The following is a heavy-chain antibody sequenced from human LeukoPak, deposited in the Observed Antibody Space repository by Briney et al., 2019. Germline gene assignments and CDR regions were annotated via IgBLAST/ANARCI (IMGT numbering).Heavy chain of an antibody. CDR1: GYTFSSYD. D-gene: IGHD3-10*01. V-gene: IGHV1-8*02. Sequence: ASVKVSCKASGYTFSSYDINWVRQATGQGLEWMGWMNPKRGNTGYAQKFQGRVTMTRNTSISTAYMELSSLRSEDTAVYYCARSDNVLLWFGELLLDYWGQGTLVTVSS. CDR2: MNPKRGNT. CDR3: ARSDNVLLWFGELLLDY. J-gene: IGHJ4*02.